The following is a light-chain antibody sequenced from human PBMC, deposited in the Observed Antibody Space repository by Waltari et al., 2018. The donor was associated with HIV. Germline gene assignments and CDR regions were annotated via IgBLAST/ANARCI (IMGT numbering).Light chain of an antibody. Sequence: QSALTQPASVSGSPGQSITISCTGTSSDIGNYNLVSWYQQQPGKAPKLIIYEGIKRPSGVSNRISGSKSANTASLTISGLQAEDEADYFCSSYGGSSNWLFGGGTKLTVL. J-gene: IGLJ2*01. CDR1: SSDIGNYNL. CDR2: EGI. V-gene: IGLV2-23*01. CDR3: SSYGGSSNWL.